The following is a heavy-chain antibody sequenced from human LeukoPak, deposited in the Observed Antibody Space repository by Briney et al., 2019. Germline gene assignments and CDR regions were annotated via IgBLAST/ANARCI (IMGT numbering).Heavy chain of an antibody. CDR1: DSMSRRFK. CDR2: ISDDSSTI. V-gene: IGHV3-48*01. CDR3: ARGGYNYGSVFDY. D-gene: IGHD5-18*01. J-gene: IGHJ4*02. Sequence: GGSLRLSCAASDSMSRRFKMNWVRQAPGKGLEWVSYISDDSSTIHYADSVKGRFTIPRDNAENSLYLQMNSLRAEDTAVYYCARGGYNYGSVFDYWGQGTLVTVSS.